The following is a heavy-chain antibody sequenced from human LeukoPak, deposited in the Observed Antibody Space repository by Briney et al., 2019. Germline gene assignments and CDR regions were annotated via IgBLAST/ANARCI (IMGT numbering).Heavy chain of an antibody. V-gene: IGHV3-48*02. D-gene: IGHD3-10*01. CDR1: GFTFSTYS. J-gene: IGHJ4*02. CDR3: ARGTGSDSRYIDY. CDR2: ISGSSSSSDGGAK. Sequence: GSLRLSCTASGFTFSTYSMNWVRQAPERGLEWVSYISGSSSSSDGGAKQYADSVKGRFTISRDNDKNSLYLQMNSLRDEDTAVYYCARGTGSDSRYIDYWGQGTLVSVSS.